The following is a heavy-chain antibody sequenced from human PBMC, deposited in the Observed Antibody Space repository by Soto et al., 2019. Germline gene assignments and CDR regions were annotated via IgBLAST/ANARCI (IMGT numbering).Heavy chain of an antibody. V-gene: IGHV3-23*01. CDR3: GKGRSYYYYYGVDV. CDR2: MSAVGGNT. D-gene: IGHD1-26*01. J-gene: IGHJ6*02. Sequence: PGGSLRLSCAASGFTFSSYAMSWVRQVPGKGLEWVSVMSAVGGNTYYADSVKGRFTISRDNSKNTLYLQMNSLRAEDTAVYYCGKGRSYYYYYGVDVWGQGTTVTVS. CDR1: GFTFSSYA.